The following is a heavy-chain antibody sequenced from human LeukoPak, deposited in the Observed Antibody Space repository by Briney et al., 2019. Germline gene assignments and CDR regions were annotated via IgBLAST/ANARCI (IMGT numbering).Heavy chain of an antibody. CDR2: IYYSGST. J-gene: IGHJ5*02. CDR3: ARDRSGVFDP. Sequence: SETLSLTCTVSGGSISSYYWSWIRQPPGKGLEWIGYIYYSGSTNYSPSLKSRVTISVDTSKNQFSLKLSSVTAADTAVYYCARDRSGVFDPWGQGTLVTVSS. D-gene: IGHD7-27*01. CDR1: GGSISSYY. V-gene: IGHV4-59*01.